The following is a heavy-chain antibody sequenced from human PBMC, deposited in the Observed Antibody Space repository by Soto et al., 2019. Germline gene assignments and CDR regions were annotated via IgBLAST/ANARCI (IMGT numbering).Heavy chain of an antibody. CDR2: NDPSDSYT. CDR1: GYSFTSFW. D-gene: IGHD5-12*01. J-gene: IGHJ4*02. CDR3: ARLERYTGYELHFDY. Sequence: GESLKISCKGSGYSFTSFWISWVRQMPGKGLEWMGRNDPSDSYTSYSPSFQGHVTISADRSISTAYLQWSSLKASDTAMYYCARLERYTGYELHFDYWGQGTQVTVSS. V-gene: IGHV5-10-1*01.